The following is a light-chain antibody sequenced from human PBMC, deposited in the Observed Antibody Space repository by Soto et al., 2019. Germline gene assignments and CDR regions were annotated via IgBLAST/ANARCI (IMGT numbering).Light chain of an antibody. Sequence: EILLTQSPATLALSPGDRATLSCGASQSVASTSLAWYQERPGLAPRLLIYDSFSRAAGVPERFSGSGSGTDVSLTISRLEPEDFAVYFCQQYGSSPVTFGGGTKVDI. CDR2: DSF. CDR3: QQYGSSPVT. CDR1: QSVASTS. V-gene: IGKV3D-20*01. J-gene: IGKJ4*01.